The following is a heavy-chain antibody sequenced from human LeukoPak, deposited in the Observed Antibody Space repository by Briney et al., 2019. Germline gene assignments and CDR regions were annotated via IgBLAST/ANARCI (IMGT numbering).Heavy chain of an antibody. D-gene: IGHD3-3*01. Sequence: PGRSLRLSCAASGFTFSSYVMHWVRQAPGKGLEWVAVIWYDGSNKYYADSVKGRFTISRDNSKNTLYLQMNSLRAEDTAVYYCAREPHSYYDFWSGFTNRGAYFDYWGQGTLVTVSS. V-gene: IGHV3-33*01. CDR2: IWYDGSNK. CDR1: GFTFSSYV. J-gene: IGHJ4*02. CDR3: AREPHSYYDFWSGFTNRGAYFDY.